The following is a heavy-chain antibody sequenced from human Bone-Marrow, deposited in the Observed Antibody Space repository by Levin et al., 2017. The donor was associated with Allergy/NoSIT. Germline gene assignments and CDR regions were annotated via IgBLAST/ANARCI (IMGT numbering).Heavy chain of an antibody. J-gene: IGHJ5*02. V-gene: IGHV3-21*01. Sequence: GSLRLSCVASGFTFSTYSMNWVRQAPGKGLDWVSSITSSGSYIYYADSVKGRFTISRDNAKNSLYLQMNSLRVADTAVYYCARGLEYSGLPWGQGTLVTVSS. CDR1: GFTFSTYS. CDR2: ITSSGSYI. CDR3: ARGLEYSGLP. D-gene: IGHD5-12*01.